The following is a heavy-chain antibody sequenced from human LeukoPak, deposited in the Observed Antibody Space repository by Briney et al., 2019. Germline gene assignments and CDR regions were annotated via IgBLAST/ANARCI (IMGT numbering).Heavy chain of an antibody. D-gene: IGHD4-23*01. CDR1: GFTFSSNW. CDR2: IKQDGSEI. V-gene: IGHV3-7*01. CDR3: ARIYGGNSYYFDC. J-gene: IGHJ4*02. Sequence: GGSLRLSCAASGFTFSSNWMSWVRQAPGKGLEWVGNIKQDGSEIYYVDSVKGRFTISRDNAKNSLYLQMNSLRAEDTAVYYCARIYGGNSYYFDCWGQGTLVTVSS.